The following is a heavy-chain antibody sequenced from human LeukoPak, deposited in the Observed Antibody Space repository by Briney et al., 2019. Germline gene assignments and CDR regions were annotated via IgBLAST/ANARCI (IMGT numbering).Heavy chain of an antibody. Sequence: GGSLRLSCAASGFTFSSYAMSWVRQAPGKGLGWVSAISGSGGSTYYADSVKGRFTISRDNSKNTLYLRMNSLRAEDTAVYYCAKDTLEEWELLWEDYWGQGTLVTVSS. J-gene: IGHJ4*02. CDR3: AKDTLEEWELLWEDY. V-gene: IGHV3-23*01. CDR2: ISGSGGST. D-gene: IGHD1-26*01. CDR1: GFTFSSYA.